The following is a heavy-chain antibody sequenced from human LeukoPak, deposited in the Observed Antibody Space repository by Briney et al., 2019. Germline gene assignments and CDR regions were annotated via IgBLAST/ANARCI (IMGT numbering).Heavy chain of an antibody. CDR2: IRYDGNNK. CDR1: GFTFSSSG. J-gene: IGHJ6*03. V-gene: IGHV3-30*02. CDR3: ARDFHIGGVVPAAMWEDYYYYMDV. D-gene: IGHD2-2*01. Sequence: GGSLRLSCAASGFTFSSSGMHWVRQAPGKGLEWVAFIRYDGNNKYYADSVKGRFTISRDNSKNTLYLQMSSLRAEDTAVYYFARDFHIGGVVPAAMWEDYYYYMDVWGKGTTVTISS.